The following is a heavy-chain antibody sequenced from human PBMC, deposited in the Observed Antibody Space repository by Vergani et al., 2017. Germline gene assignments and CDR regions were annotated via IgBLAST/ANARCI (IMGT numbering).Heavy chain of an antibody. D-gene: IGHD2-2*01. CDR1: GFTFSNAW. CDR3: ARLGYCSSTTCRQAFDI. CDR2: IKSKTDGGTT. Sequence: EVQLVESGGGLVKPGGSLRLSCAASGFTFSNAWMSWVRQAPGKGLEWVGRIKSKTDGGTTDYAAPVKGRFTISRDDSKNTLYLQMNSLKTEDTAVYYCARLGYCSSTTCRQAFDIWGQGTLVTVSS. J-gene: IGHJ4*02. V-gene: IGHV3-15*01.